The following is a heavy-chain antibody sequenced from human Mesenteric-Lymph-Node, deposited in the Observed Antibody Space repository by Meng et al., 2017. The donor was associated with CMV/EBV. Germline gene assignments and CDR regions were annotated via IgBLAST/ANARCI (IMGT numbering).Heavy chain of an antibody. CDR3: ARHRVSVYYYYGMDV. Sequence: GESLKISCTASGFRFNTYSMNWVRQAPGKGLEWISYITSAGSTIYYADSVKGRFTISRDNAKNSLYLQMNSLGAEDTAIYYCARHRVSVYYYYGMDVWGQGTTVTVSS. V-gene: IGHV3-48*04. CDR2: ITSAGSTI. J-gene: IGHJ6*02. CDR1: GFRFNTYS. D-gene: IGHD2-8*01.